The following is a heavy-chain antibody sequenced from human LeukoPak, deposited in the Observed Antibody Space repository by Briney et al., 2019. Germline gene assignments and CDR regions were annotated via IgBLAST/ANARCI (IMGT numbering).Heavy chain of an antibody. Sequence: GGSLRLSCAASGFTFSNAWMSWVRQAPGKGREWVGRIKSKTDGGTTDYAAPVKGRFTISREDSKNTLYLQMNSLKTEDTAVYYCTTWGLVRGTPNSDYWGQGTLVTVSS. CDR3: TTWGLVRGTPNSDY. D-gene: IGHD3-10*01. V-gene: IGHV3-15*01. CDR1: GFTFSNAW. CDR2: IKSKTDGGTT. J-gene: IGHJ4*02.